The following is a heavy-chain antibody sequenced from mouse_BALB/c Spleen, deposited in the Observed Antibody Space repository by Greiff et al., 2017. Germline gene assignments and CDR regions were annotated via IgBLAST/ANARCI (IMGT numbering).Heavy chain of an antibody. V-gene: IGHV1-63*01. CDR2: IYPGSGNT. CDR1: GYAFTNYW. CDR3: ARGGYGFAY. Sequence: VQLQQSGAELVRPGTSVKISCKASGYAFTNYWLGWVKQRPGHGLEWIGDIYPGSGNTYYNEKFKGKATLTADKSSSTAYMQLSSLTSEDSAVYFCARGGYGFAYWGQGTLVTVSA. D-gene: IGHD1-2*01. J-gene: IGHJ3*01.